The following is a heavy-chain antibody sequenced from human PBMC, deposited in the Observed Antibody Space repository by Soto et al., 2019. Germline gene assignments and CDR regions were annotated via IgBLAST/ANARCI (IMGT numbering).Heavy chain of an antibody. Sequence: ASVKVSCKASGYLFTDYVIAWVRQAPGQGLEWMGWINVFNGDPSYAQKLQGRVTITTDKSTSTAYMELSSLRSEDTAVYYCAREGIAAARGIYNWFDPWGQGTLVTVSS. CDR2: INVFNGDP. CDR1: GYLFTDYV. J-gene: IGHJ5*02. V-gene: IGHV1-18*01. CDR3: AREGIAAARGIYNWFDP. D-gene: IGHD6-13*01.